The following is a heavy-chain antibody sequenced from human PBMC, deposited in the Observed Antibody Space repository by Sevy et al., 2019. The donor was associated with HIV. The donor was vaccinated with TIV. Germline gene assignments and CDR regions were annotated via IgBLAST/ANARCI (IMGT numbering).Heavy chain of an antibody. V-gene: IGHV3-9*01. CDR3: AKDNRPATMSNSSYYYSYGMDV. D-gene: IGHD6-6*01. CDR1: GFRFSDYA. CDR2: ISWNSVSL. J-gene: IGHJ6*02. Sequence: GGSLRLSCAASGFRFSDYAMHWVRQAPGKGLEWVSGISWNSVSLDYEDSVKGRFTISRDNAKNSLYLQMNRLSSEATALYYCAKDNRPATMSNSSYYYSYGMDVWGQGTTVTVSS.